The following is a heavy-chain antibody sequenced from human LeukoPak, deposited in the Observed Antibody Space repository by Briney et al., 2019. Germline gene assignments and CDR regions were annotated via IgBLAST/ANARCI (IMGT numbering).Heavy chain of an antibody. CDR3: ASRGYCSSTSCSAPFDP. Sequence: GASVKVSCKASGYTFTGYYMHWVRQAPGQGLEWMGRINPNSGGTNYAQKFQGRVTMTRDTSISTAYMELSRLRSDDTAVYYCASRGYCSSTSCSAPFDPWGQGTLVTVSS. V-gene: IGHV1-2*06. J-gene: IGHJ5*01. D-gene: IGHD2-2*01. CDR2: INPNSGGT. CDR1: GYTFTGYY.